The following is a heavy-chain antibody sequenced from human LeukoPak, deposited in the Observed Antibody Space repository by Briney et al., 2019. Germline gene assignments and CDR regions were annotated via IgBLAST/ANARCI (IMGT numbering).Heavy chain of an antibody. J-gene: IGHJ4*02. CDR1: GFIFSDYG. CDR3: ARDSVGVLTDFDY. Sequence: PGGSLRLSCAASGFIFSDYGMHWVRQAPGKGLEWVAVIWNNGNNRYADSVRGRFTISRDDSKNTLYLQMDSLRAEDTAVYYCARDSVGVLTDFDYWGQGTLVTVSS. V-gene: IGHV3-33*01. D-gene: IGHD3-10*01. CDR2: IWNNGNNR.